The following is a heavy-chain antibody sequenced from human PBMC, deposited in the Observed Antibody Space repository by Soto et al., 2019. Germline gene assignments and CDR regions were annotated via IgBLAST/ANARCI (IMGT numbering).Heavy chain of an antibody. J-gene: IGHJ4*02. V-gene: IGHV3-21*01. D-gene: IGHD2-15*01. CDR2: ISTSSSYI. Sequence: EVHLVESGGGLVKPGGSLRLSCAASGFTFSRYTMSWVRQAPGKGLEWVSSISTSSSYIYYADSVKGRFTISRDNAKNSLYLQMNSLRAEDTAVYYCARDPLGYCSGGSCYWDYWGQGTLATVSS. CDR3: ARDPLGYCSGGSCYWDY. CDR1: GFTFSRYT.